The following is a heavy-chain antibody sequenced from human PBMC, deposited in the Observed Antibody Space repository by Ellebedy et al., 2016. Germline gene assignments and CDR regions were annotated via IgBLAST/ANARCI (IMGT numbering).Heavy chain of an antibody. CDR3: TKGYYWD. D-gene: IGHD3-3*01. CDR1: GFTFTDEY. CDR2: SKNKANNYAT. V-gene: IGHV3-72*01. Sequence: GGSLRLSXAASGFTFTDEYMDWVRQVPGKGLEWVGRSKNKANNYATQYAASVKGRFTISRDDSKNSLDLQMNGLKTEDTAVYYCTKGYYWDWGQGTLVTVSS. J-gene: IGHJ4*02.